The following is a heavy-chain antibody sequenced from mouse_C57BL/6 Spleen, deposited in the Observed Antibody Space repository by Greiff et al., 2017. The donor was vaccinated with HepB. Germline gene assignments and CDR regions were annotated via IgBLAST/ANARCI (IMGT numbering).Heavy chain of an antibody. Sequence: VQLQQSGPELVKPGASVKISCKASGYTFTDYYMNWVKQSPGKSLEWIGDINPNNGGTSYNQKFKGKATLTVDKSSSTAYMELRSLTSEDSAVYYGARSYYGSRYLYWYFDVWGTGTTVTVSS. J-gene: IGHJ1*03. CDR2: INPNNGGT. CDR1: GYTFTDYY. D-gene: IGHD1-1*01. CDR3: ARSYYGSRYLYWYFDV. V-gene: IGHV1-26*01.